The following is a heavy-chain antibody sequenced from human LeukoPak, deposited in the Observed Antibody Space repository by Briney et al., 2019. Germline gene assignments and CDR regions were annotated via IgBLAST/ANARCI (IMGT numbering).Heavy chain of an antibody. J-gene: IGHJ4*02. Sequence: GGSLRLSCAGSGFTFSSYWMHWVRQAPGKGLVWVSRISTDASSTNYADSVKGRFTISRDNAKGTLYLQMSSLRAEDTAVYYCTGHHQAYSRTYWGQGTLVTVSS. CDR1: GFTFSSYW. D-gene: IGHD4-11*01. CDR3: TGHHQAYSRTY. CDR2: ISTDASST. V-gene: IGHV3-74*01.